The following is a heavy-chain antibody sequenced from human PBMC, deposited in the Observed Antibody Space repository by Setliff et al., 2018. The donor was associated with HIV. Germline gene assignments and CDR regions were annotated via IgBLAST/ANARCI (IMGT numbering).Heavy chain of an antibody. D-gene: IGHD4-17*01. V-gene: IGHV5-51*01. J-gene: IGHJ4*02. Sequence: PGESLKISCKASGYTFSSYYIAWVRQRPGKGLEWMATMYSGDSDTTYSPSFQGQVTLSADKSISTAYLRLSSLAVSDTAIYYCARPGDFGDFGQYWGQGTLVTVSS. CDR2: MYSGDSDT. CDR3: ARPGDFGDFGQY. CDR1: GYTFSSYY.